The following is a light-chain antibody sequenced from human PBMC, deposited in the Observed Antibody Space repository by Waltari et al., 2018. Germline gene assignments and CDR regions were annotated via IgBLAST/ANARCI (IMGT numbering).Light chain of an antibody. V-gene: IGKV1-5*03. CDR1: QSVGTW. J-gene: IGKJ2*01. CDR3: QQYSSFST. CDR2: MAS. Sequence: DIQMTQPPSTLYASVGDRVTISCRASQSVGTWLAWYQPKPGKAPKLLIYMASSLESGVPSRFSGSGSGTEFTLTISSLQPDDFATYSCQQYSSFSTFGQGTKVDI.